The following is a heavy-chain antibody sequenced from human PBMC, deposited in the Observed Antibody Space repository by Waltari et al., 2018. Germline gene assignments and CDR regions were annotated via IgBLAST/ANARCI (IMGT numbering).Heavy chain of an antibody. J-gene: IGHJ3*02. V-gene: IGHV3-74*01. Sequence: EVQLVESGGGLVQPGGALRLSCPAAGVTSTRDYIIWVRQAPGKRLVWVSHINSDGSTTRYADSVKGRFTISRDKAGTTVYLQMNSLRVEDTALYFCAREVHDFDTWGQGTMVTVSS. CDR1: GVTSTRDY. CDR2: INSDGSTT. CDR3: AREVHDFDT.